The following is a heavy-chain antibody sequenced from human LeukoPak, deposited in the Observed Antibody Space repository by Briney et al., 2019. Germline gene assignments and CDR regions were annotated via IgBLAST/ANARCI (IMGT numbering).Heavy chain of an antibody. CDR1: GGTFSSYA. V-gene: IGHV1-69*04. D-gene: IGHD5-12*01. CDR2: IIPILGIA. CDR3: ARDRMATITKGGTFDY. J-gene: IGHJ4*02. Sequence: GASVKVSCKASGGTFSSYAISWVRQAPGQGLEWMGRIIPILGIANYAQKFQGRVTITADKSTSTAYMELSSLRSEDTAVYYCARDRMATITKGGTFDYWAREPWSPSPQ.